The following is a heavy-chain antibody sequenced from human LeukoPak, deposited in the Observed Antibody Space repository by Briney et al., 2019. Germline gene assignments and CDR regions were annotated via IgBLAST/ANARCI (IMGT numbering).Heavy chain of an antibody. V-gene: IGHV3-11*01. CDR1: GFTFSNYY. J-gene: IGHJ4*02. CDR2: IGSSGSSF. Sequence: PGGSPRLSCAASGFTFSNYYMSWIRQAPGKGLEWVSYIGSSGSSFHYADSVKGRFIISRDNAKNSLYLQMNSLRAEDTGVYYCASGDFWTDYYRGLLDYWGQGTLVTVSS. CDR3: ASGDFWTDYYRGLLDY. D-gene: IGHD3/OR15-3a*01.